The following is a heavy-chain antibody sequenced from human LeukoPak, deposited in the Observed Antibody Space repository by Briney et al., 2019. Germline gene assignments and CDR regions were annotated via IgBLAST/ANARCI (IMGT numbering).Heavy chain of an antibody. Sequence: SETLSLTCAVYGGSFSGYYWSWIRQPPGKGLEWIGEINHSGSTNYNPSLKSRVTISVDTSKNQFSLKLSSVTAADTAVYYCARVIWNYFDYWGQGTLVTVSS. J-gene: IGHJ4*02. D-gene: IGHD2-15*01. CDR1: GGSFSGYY. V-gene: IGHV4-34*01. CDR3: ARVIWNYFDY. CDR2: INHSGST.